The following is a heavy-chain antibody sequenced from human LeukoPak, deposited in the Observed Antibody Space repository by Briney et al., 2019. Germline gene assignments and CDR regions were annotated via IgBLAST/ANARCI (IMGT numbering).Heavy chain of an antibody. D-gene: IGHD1-26*01. CDR1: GFTFSSYA. CDR3: AKRELPHFYYYYGMDV. Sequence: LTGGSLRLSCAASGFTFSSYAMHWVRQAPGKGLEWVAVISYDGSNKYYADSVKGRFTISRDNSKNTLYLQMNSLRAEDTAVYYCAKRELPHFYYYYGMDVWGQGTTVTVSS. J-gene: IGHJ6*02. V-gene: IGHV3-30-3*02. CDR2: ISYDGSNK.